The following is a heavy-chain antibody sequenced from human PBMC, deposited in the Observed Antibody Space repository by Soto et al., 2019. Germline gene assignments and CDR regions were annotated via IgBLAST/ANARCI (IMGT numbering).Heavy chain of an antibody. CDR2: INPAGGTT. CDR3: ALKVVTYYDN. J-gene: IGHJ4*02. CDR1: GYSFPSTS. D-gene: IGHD2-21*02. Sequence: QVQLVQSGAEVKKPGASVRISCRASGYSFPSTSVHWVRQAPGQGPEWMGIINPAGGTTYYAQKFQGRLTITSDTSTDTVFMDLNDLTSEDTAVYFCALKVVTYYDNWGQGTLLTVSS. V-gene: IGHV1-46*01.